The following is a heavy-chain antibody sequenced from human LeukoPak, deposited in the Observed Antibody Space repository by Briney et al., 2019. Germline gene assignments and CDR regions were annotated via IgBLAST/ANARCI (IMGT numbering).Heavy chain of an antibody. D-gene: IGHD3-22*01. CDR1: GGSFSGYY. CDR2: INHSGST. V-gene: IGHV4-34*01. CDR3: ARRGSSGYYYVDY. J-gene: IGHJ4*02. Sequence: PSETLSLTCAVYGGSFSGYYWSWIRQPPGKGLEWIGEINHSGSTNYNPSLKSRVTISVDTSKNQSSLKLGSVTAADTAVYYCARRGSSGYYYVDYWGQGTLVTVSS.